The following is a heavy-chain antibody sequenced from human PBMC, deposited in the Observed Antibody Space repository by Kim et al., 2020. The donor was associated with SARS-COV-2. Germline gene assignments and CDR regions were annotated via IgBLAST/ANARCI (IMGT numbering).Heavy chain of an antibody. V-gene: IGHV3-7*03. CDR3: ARDPRYYDILTRAYYYYGMDV. CDR2: INQGGSEK. D-gene: IGHD3-9*01. Sequence: GGSLRLSCAASGFTFSSYWMSWVRQAPGKGLEWVANINQGGSEKYYVDSVKGRFTISRDNAKNSLYLQMNSLRAEDTAVYYCARDPRYYDILTRAYYYYGMDVWGQGTTVTVSS. CDR1: GFTFSSYW. J-gene: IGHJ6*02.